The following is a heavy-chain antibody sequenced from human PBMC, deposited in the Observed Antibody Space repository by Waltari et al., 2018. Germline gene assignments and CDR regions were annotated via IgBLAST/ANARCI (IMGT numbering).Heavy chain of an antibody. CDR3: TRDLYGSGGDYFDP. CDR1: GFPCSTYA. V-gene: IGHV3-21*01. Sequence: DVQLVESGGGRVKPGGSLRLSCSASGFPCSTYAMTGVRQAPGRGVEWVASISGSGRSYIFYTDSVKVRFTITRDNAKNSLFLQMNSLRAEDTAVYYCTRDLYGSGGDYFDPWGQGTLVTVSS. D-gene: IGHD6-19*01. CDR2: ISGSGRSYI. J-gene: IGHJ4*02.